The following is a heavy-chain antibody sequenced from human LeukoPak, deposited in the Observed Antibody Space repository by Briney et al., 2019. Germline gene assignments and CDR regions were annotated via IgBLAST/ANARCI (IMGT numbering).Heavy chain of an antibody. Sequence: GASVKVSCKASGYTFTGYYMHWVRQAPGQGLEWMGWINPNSGGTNYAQKFQGRVTMTRDTSISTAYMELSRLRSDDTAVYYCVSRGDSSGYYHFDYWGQGTLVTVSS. CDR1: GYTFTGYY. J-gene: IGHJ4*02. CDR3: VSRGDSSGYYHFDY. V-gene: IGHV1-2*02. D-gene: IGHD3-22*01. CDR2: INPNSGGT.